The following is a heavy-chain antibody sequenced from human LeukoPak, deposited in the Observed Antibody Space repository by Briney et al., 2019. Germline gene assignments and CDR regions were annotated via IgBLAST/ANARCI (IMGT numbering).Heavy chain of an antibody. D-gene: IGHD1-1*01. CDR1: GYTFTGYY. CDR2: LNPNSGGT. V-gene: IGHV1-2*02. Sequence: ASVKVSCKASGYTFTGYYIHWVRQAPGQGLEWMGWLNPNSGGTNYAQKFQGRVTMTRDTSINTAYMELSRLTSDDTAIYYCARGRGNYYYYYYYMDVWGKGTTVTVSS. CDR3: ARGRGNYYYYYYYMDV. J-gene: IGHJ6*03.